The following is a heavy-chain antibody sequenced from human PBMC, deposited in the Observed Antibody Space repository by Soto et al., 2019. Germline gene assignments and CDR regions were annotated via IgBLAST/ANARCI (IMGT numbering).Heavy chain of an antibody. J-gene: IGHJ4*02. CDR1: GFTFGDYA. CDR3: TRDQEDYGDRKLPFDY. Sequence: GGSLRLSCTASGFTFGDYAMSWFRQAPGKGLEWVGFIRSKAYGGTTEYAASVKGRFTISRDDSKSIAYLQMNSLKTEDTAVYYCTRDQEDYGDRKLPFDYWGQGTLVTVSS. V-gene: IGHV3-49*03. D-gene: IGHD4-17*01. CDR2: IRSKAYGGTT.